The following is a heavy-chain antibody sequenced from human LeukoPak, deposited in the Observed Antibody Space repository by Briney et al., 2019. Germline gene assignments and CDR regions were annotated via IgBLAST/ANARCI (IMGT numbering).Heavy chain of an antibody. CDR1: GFTFSSYA. CDR3: AKDFPYYYDSSGYEGAFDI. D-gene: IGHD3-22*01. CDR2: ISYDGSNK. V-gene: IGHV3-30*04. Sequence: PGGSLRLSCAASGFTFSSYAMHWVRQAPGKGLEWVAVISYDGSNKYYADSVKGRFTISRGNSKNTLYLRMNSLRAEDTAVYYCAKDFPYYYDSSGYEGAFDIWGQGTMVTVSS. J-gene: IGHJ3*02.